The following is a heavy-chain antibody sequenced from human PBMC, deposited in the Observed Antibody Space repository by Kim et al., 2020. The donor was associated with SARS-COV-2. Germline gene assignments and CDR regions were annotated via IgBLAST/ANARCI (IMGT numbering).Heavy chain of an antibody. V-gene: IGHV3-23*01. CDR3: TKIADHGLGLCDL. Sequence: DAVKGRFTISRDNSKNTVYLQMDSLRSEGTAVYYCTKIADHGLGLCDLWGQGTPVSVSS. D-gene: IGHD6-19*01. J-gene: IGHJ4*02.